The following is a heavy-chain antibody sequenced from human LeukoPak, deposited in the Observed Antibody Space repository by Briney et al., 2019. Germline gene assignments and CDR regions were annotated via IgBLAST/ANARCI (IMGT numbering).Heavy chain of an antibody. V-gene: IGHV3-43D*03. CDR2: ISWDGGST. CDR1: GFTFDDYA. CDR3: AKPMVRGVIRGELDY. D-gene: IGHD3-10*01. J-gene: IGHJ4*02. Sequence: PGGSLRLSCAASGFTFDDYAMHWVRQAPGKGLEWVSLISWDGGSTYYADSVKGRFTISRDNSKNSLYLQMNSLRAEDTALYYCAKPMVRGVIRGELDYWGQGTLVTVSS.